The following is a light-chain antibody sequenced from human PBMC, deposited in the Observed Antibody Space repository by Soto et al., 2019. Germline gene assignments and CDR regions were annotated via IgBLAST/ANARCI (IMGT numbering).Light chain of an antibody. V-gene: IGKV3-20*01. CDR3: QQYGSSPTYT. CDR1: QTVSSTY. Sequence: EIVLTQSPGTLSVSPGERATLSCRASQTVSSTYLAWYQQKPGQAPRILIHGASTRATGIPDRFSGSGSGTDFTLTISRLEPEDCAVYYCQQYGSSPTYTFGQGTKLEIK. J-gene: IGKJ2*01. CDR2: GAS.